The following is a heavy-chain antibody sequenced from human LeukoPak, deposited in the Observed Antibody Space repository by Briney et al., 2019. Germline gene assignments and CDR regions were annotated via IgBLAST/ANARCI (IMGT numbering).Heavy chain of an antibody. J-gene: IGHJ4*02. Sequence: GGSLRLSCAASGFTFSSYAMHWVRQAPGKGLEWVAVVSYDGSNKYYADSVTGRFTISRDNSKNTLSLQMNSLGAEDAAAYYCATIGDRRTGELYRIDYWGQGTLVTVSS. CDR2: VSYDGSNK. CDR3: ATIGDRRTGELYRIDY. D-gene: IGHD7-27*01. CDR1: GFTFSSYA. V-gene: IGHV3-30-3*01.